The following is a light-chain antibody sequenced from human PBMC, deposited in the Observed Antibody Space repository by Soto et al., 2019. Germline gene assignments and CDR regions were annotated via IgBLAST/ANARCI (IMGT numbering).Light chain of an antibody. CDR3: QKSYTTPRS. CDR1: QSIRSD. J-gene: IGKJ1*01. V-gene: IGKV1-39*01. Sequence: DIQMTQSPSSLSASVGDRVTITCRASQSIRSDLIWYQQKPGKAPKLLIYAASTLQSGVLSRFSGSGYGTDFTLTISSLKPEDFVTYYCQKSYTTPRSVGQGTNVEIK. CDR2: AAS.